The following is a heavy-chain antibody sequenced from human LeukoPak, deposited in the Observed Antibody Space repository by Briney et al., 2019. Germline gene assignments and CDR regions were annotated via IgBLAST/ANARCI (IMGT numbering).Heavy chain of an antibody. CDR1: GYTFTGYY. Sequence: GASVKVSCKASGYTFTGYYMHWVRQAPGQGLEWMGWINPNSGGTNYAQKLQGRVTMTRDTSISTAYMELSRLRSDDTAVYYCASGITVPHNWFDPWGQGTLVTVSS. CDR2: INPNSGGT. CDR3: ASGITVPHNWFDP. J-gene: IGHJ5*02. D-gene: IGHD2-2*01. V-gene: IGHV1-2*02.